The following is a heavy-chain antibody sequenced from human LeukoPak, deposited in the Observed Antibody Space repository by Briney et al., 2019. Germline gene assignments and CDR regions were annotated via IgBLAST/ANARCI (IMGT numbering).Heavy chain of an antibody. V-gene: IGHV4-34*01. Sequence: SETLSLTCAVYGWSFSGYYWSWIRQPPGKGLEWIGSIYYSGSTYYNPSLKSRVTISVDTSKNQFSLKLSSVTAADTAVYYCAIHYLSGSYYPYWGQGTLVTVSS. D-gene: IGHD1-26*01. CDR1: GWSFSGYY. CDR2: IYYSGST. J-gene: IGHJ4*02. CDR3: AIHYLSGSYYPY.